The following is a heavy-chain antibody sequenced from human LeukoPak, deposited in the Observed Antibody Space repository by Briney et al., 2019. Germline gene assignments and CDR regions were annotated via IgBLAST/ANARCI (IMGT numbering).Heavy chain of an antibody. CDR3: ARGTATMDY. CDR2: ISTSGSTI. V-gene: IGHV3-48*04. CDR1: GFTFSTYY. D-gene: IGHD5-24*01. Sequence: GGSLRLSCAASGFTFSTYYMNWVRQAPGKGLEWVSYISTSGSTIYYADSVKGRFTISRGNAENSLYLQMNSLRPEDTAVYYCARGTATMDYWGQGTLVTVSS. J-gene: IGHJ4*02.